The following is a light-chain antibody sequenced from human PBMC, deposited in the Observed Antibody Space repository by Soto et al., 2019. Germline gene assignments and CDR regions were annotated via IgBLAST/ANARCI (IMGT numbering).Light chain of an antibody. CDR2: KAS. CDR1: QSISTW. Sequence: DIQMTQSPSTLSASVGDSVTITCRGSQSISTWLAWYQQKPGKATKLLVYKASSLESGVPSRFSGSGSGTEFTLTISSLQPDDFATYYCQHYDTYPLTFGGGTKVDIK. J-gene: IGKJ4*01. CDR3: QHYDTYPLT. V-gene: IGKV1-5*03.